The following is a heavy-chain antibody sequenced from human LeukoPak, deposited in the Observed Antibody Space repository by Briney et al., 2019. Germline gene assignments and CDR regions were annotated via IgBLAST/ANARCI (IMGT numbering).Heavy chain of an antibody. CDR3: TTGYYAPFDC. V-gene: IGHV4-59*01. Sequence: PSETLSLTCNVSGASINSYRWNWIRQPPGKGLEWIGYISYDGKTNYNPSLKSRLTLSVDTSKNQFSLNLNSVTAADTARYYCTTGYYAPFDCWGQGTLVTVTS. D-gene: IGHD2-2*01. J-gene: IGHJ4*02. CDR2: ISYDGKT. CDR1: GASINSYR.